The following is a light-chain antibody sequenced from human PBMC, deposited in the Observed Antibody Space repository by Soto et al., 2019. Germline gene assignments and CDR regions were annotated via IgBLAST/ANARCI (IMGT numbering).Light chain of an antibody. CDR1: QSINRY. V-gene: IGKV3-11*01. CDR3: QQRSNWPPIT. J-gene: IGKJ5*01. CDR2: YAS. Sequence: EIVLTQSPGTLSLSPXKXASLSCRXSQSINRYLAWYQQKPGQAPRLLIYYASNRAAGIPARFSGSGSGTDFTLTISSLEPEDFAVYYCQQRSNWPPITFGQGTRLEIK.